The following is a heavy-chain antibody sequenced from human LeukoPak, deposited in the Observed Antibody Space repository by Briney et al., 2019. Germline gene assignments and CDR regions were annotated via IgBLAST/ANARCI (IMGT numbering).Heavy chain of an antibody. CDR2: IKSKIDGGTI. D-gene: IGHD6-25*01. J-gene: IGHJ4*02. Sequence: PGGSLRLSCVGSGFTFSDAWISWVRQAPGKGLEWVGRIKSKIDGGTIDYAAPVKGRFTISRDDSRNTLYLQMNSQKTEDTAVYYCTTRRQDGCWGQGALVTVS. CDR1: GFTFSDAW. V-gene: IGHV3-15*01. CDR3: TTRRQDGC.